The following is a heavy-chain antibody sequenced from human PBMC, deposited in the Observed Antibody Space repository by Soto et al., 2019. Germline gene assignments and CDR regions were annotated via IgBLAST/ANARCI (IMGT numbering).Heavy chain of an antibody. CDR1: GGSISSYY. D-gene: IGHD2-2*01. CDR3: ARDLLDCSSTSCYRLWFDP. J-gene: IGHJ5*02. CDR2: IDYSGST. V-gene: IGHV4-59*01. Sequence: QVQLQESGPGLVKPSETLSLTCTVSGGSISSYYWSWIRQPPGKGLEWIGYIDYSGSTNYNPSLKSRVTISVDTSKNQFSLKLSSVTAADTAVYYCARDLLDCSSTSCYRLWFDPWGQGTLVTVSS.